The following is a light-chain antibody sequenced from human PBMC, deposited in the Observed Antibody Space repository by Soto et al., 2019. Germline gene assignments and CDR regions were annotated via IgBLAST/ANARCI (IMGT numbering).Light chain of an antibody. CDR3: QQYNSYFQT. J-gene: IGKJ1*01. CDR1: QDISEL. CDR2: DAS. Sequence: PQSPGSLSLSQGERPTLSCRASQDISELLAWYQQKPGKVPKLLIYDASSLEGGVSPRFSGSGSGTEFTLTISSLQPDDFATYYCQQYNSYFQTFGQGTKVDIK. V-gene: IGKV1-5*01.